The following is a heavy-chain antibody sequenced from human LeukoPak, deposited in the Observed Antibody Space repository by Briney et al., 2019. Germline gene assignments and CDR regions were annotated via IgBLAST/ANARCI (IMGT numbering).Heavy chain of an antibody. V-gene: IGHV3-33*08. D-gene: IGHD4-17*01. CDR3: AREATVTTHKSYWYFDL. CDR2: IWYDGSNK. J-gene: IGHJ2*01. CDR1: GLTFSSDW. Sequence: GGSLRLSCAASGLTFSSDWMHWVRQAPGKGLEWVAVIWYDGSNKYYADSVKGRFTISRDNSKNTLYLQMNSLRAEDTAVYYCAREATVTTHKSYWYFDLWGRGTLVTVSS.